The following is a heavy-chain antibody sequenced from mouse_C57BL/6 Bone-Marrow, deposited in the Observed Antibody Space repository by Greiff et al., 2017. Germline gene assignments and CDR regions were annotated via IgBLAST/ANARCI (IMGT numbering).Heavy chain of an antibody. CDR1: GFTFSDFY. J-gene: IGHJ4*01. V-gene: IGHV7-1*01. CDR2: SRNKANDYTT. D-gene: IGHD2-1*01. Sequence: EVHLVESGGGLVQSGRSLRLSCATSGFTFSDFYMEWVRQAPGKGLEWIAASRNKANDYTTEYSASVKGRFIVSRDTSQSILYLQMNALRAEDTAIYYCARDYLPGMDYWGQGTSVTVSS. CDR3: ARDYLPGMDY.